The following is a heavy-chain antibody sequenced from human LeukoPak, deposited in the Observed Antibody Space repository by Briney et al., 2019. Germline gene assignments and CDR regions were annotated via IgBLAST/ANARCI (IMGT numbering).Heavy chain of an antibody. CDR2: IGSSGTNI. V-gene: IGHV3-48*04. CDR3: ARSSSTYYYDTSSHY. J-gene: IGHJ4*02. D-gene: IGHD3-22*01. Sequence: PGGSLRLSCAASGFTFSSYSMNWVRQAPGKGLEWVSYIGSSGTNIYYADSVKGRFTISRDNAKNSLYLQMNSLRAEDTAVYYCARSSSTYYYDTSSHYWGQGTLVTVSS. CDR1: GFTFSSYS.